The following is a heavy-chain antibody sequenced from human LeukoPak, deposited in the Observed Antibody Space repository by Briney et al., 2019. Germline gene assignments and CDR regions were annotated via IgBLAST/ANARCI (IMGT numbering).Heavy chain of an antibody. Sequence: SQTLSLTCTVSGGSISSGDYYWSWIRQPPGKGLEWIGYIYYSGSTYYNPSLKSRVTISVDTSKNQFSLKLSSVTAADTAVYYCAKDPCSTSCPIGGWGQGTLVTVSS. CDR1: GGSISSGDYY. CDR2: IYYSGST. J-gene: IGHJ4*02. V-gene: IGHV4-30-4*01. CDR3: AKDPCSTSCPIGG. D-gene: IGHD2-2*01.